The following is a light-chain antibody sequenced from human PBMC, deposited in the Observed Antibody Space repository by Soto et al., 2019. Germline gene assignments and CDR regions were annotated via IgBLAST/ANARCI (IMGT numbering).Light chain of an antibody. CDR3: QQSSNGGWT. J-gene: IGKJ1*01. CDR1: QSVSSY. Sequence: EIVLTQSPATLSLSPGERATLSCRASQSVSSYLAWYQQKPGQAPRLLIYDASNRATGIPARFSGSGSGTDFTLTISSLEPEDFAVYYCQQSSNGGWTLGQGTKVDIK. CDR2: DAS. V-gene: IGKV3-11*01.